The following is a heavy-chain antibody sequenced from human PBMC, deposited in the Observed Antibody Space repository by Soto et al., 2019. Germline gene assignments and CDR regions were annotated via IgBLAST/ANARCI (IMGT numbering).Heavy chain of an antibody. J-gene: IGHJ3*02. Sequence: PGGSLRLSCAASGFIFSDHYMDWVRQAPGEGPEWVSLISSSGGTTYYADSVKGRFSISRDNSKNTLYLQMNSLRVEDTAIYYCAKDIQGRGATTGDDAFDIWGQGTMVTVSS. CDR2: ISSSGGTT. D-gene: IGHD1-1*01. V-gene: IGHV3-23*01. CDR3: AKDIQGRGATTGDDAFDI. CDR1: GFIFSDHY.